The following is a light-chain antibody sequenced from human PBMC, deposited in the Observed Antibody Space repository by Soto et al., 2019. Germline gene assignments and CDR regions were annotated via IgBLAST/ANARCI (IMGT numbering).Light chain of an antibody. Sequence: DIQMTQSPSTLSASVGDRVTITCRASQTISTLLAWYQQRPGKAPNLLIYKASSLESGVPSRFSGSGSGTEFTLTTSSLQPDDFATYFSKQYSTSPWTFGQGPKVEVK. V-gene: IGKV1-5*03. J-gene: IGKJ1*01. CDR2: KAS. CDR3: KQYSTSPWT. CDR1: QTISTL.